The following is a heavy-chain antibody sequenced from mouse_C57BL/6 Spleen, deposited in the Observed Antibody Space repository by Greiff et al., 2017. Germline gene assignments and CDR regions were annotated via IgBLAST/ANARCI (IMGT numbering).Heavy chain of an antibody. J-gene: IGHJ4*01. V-gene: IGHV5-15*01. D-gene: IGHD2-5*01. CDR2: ISNLAYSI. Sequence: EVQVVESGGGLVQPGGSLKLSCAASGFTFSDYGMAWVRQAPRKGLEWVAFISNLAYSIYYADTVTGRFTISRGNAKNTLYLEMSSLRSEDTAMYYCARNSKPYYYAMDYWGQGTSVTVSS. CDR1: GFTFSDYG. CDR3: ARNSKPYYYAMDY.